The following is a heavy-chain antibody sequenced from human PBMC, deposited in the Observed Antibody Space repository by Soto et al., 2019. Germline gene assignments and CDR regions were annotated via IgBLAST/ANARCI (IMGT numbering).Heavy chain of an antibody. D-gene: IGHD1-7*01. CDR2: MFPWTSDT. Sequence: PGESLKISCQGSGYTFNSFWIGWVRQMPGEGLEWMGLMFPWTSDTRYSPSFQGHVSISVDRSTGTGYLQWNSLKASDTAMYYCVTTRDGTTFFQHWGQGTPVTVSS. V-gene: IGHV5-51*01. CDR1: GYTFNSFW. CDR3: VTTRDGTTFFQH. J-gene: IGHJ4*02.